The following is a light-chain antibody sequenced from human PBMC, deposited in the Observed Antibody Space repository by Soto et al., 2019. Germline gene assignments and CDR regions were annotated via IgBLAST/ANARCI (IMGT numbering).Light chain of an antibody. J-gene: IGLJ1*01. V-gene: IGLV2-23*01. CDR1: SSDVGSYNL. Sequence: QSVLTQPVSVSGSPGQSITISCTGTSSDVGSYNLVSWYQQHPGKAPNLMIYEGSKRPSGVSNRFSGSKSGNTASLTISGLQAEDEADYYCCSYAGTHYVFGTGTKVTVL. CDR3: CSYAGTHYV. CDR2: EGS.